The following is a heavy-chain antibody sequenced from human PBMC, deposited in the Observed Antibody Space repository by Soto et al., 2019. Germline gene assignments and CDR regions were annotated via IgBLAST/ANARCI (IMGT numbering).Heavy chain of an antibody. CDR3: ARTKDGLHAFDI. CDR1: GYTFTGYY. V-gene: IGHV1-2*02. J-gene: IGHJ3*02. Sequence: ASVKVSCKASGYTFTGYYMRWVRQAPGQGLEWMGWINPNSGGTNYAQKFQGRVTMTRDTSISTAYMELSRLRSDDTAVYYCARTKDGLHAFDIWGQGTMVTVSS. CDR2: INPNSGGT. D-gene: IGHD2-15*01.